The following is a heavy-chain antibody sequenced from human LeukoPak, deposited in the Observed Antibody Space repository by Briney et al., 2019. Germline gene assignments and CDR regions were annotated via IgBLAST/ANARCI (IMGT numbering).Heavy chain of an antibody. CDR2: IYPGDSDT. CDR3: ARSALGPASDYYYMDV. D-gene: IGHD1-14*01. Sequence: GESLKISCKGSGYSFTSYWIGWVRQMPGKGLEWMGIIYPGDSDTRYSPSFQGQVTISADKSISTAYLQWSSLKASDTATYYCARSALGPASDYYYMDVWGKGTTVTVSS. V-gene: IGHV5-51*01. CDR1: GYSFTSYW. J-gene: IGHJ6*03.